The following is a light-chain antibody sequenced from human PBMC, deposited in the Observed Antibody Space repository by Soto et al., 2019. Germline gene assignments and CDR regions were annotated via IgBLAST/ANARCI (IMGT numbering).Light chain of an antibody. J-gene: IGKJ1*01. V-gene: IGKV3-11*01. CDR1: QSVSSY. Sequence: EIVLTQSPPTLSLSPGERATLSCRASQSVSSYLAWYQQKPGQAPRLLIYDASKRATGIPARFSGSGSGTDITLTISSLEPEDFAVYYCQQRSNWPPTWTFGQGTRVEIK. CDR2: DAS. CDR3: QQRSNWPPTWT.